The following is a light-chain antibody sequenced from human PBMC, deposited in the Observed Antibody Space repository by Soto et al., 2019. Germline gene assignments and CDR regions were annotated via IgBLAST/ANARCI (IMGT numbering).Light chain of an antibody. V-gene: IGKV3-20*01. Sequence: EIVLTQSPATLSLSPGERSTVSCRASQNVANYLDWYQQKPGQAPRLLIYGASNRATGIPDRFSGSGSGTDFTLTISRLEPEDFAVYYCQQYGSSGTFGQGTKVDIK. CDR3: QQYGSSGT. CDR1: QNVANY. CDR2: GAS. J-gene: IGKJ1*01.